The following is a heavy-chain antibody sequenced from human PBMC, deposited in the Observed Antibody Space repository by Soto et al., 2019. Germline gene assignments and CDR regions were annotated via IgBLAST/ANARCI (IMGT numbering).Heavy chain of an antibody. V-gene: IGHV1-18*01. CDR2: ISAHNGNT. CDR3: ARVGIAARPGWFDP. CDR1: GYTFTSYG. J-gene: IGHJ5*02. Sequence: QVQLVQSGAEVKKPGASVKVSCKASGYTFTSYGFSWVRQATGQGLEWMGWISAHNGNTNYAQKVQGRVTMTANTSTSTGYMELRSMRSDDTAVYYCARVGIAARPGWFDPWGQGTLVTVSS. D-gene: IGHD6-6*01.